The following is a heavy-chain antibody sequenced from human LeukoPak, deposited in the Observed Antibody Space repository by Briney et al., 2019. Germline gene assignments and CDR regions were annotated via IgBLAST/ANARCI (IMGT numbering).Heavy chain of an antibody. Sequence: GGSLRLSCGASGFTFSSYSMNWDRQAQGKGLAWVSSISSSSSYIYYADSVKGRFTISRDNAKNSLYLQMNSLRAEDTAVYYCAREAAARHDAFDIWGHGTMVTVSS. D-gene: IGHD6-13*01. J-gene: IGHJ3*02. CDR1: GFTFSSYS. CDR2: ISSSSSYI. V-gene: IGHV3-21*01. CDR3: AREAAARHDAFDI.